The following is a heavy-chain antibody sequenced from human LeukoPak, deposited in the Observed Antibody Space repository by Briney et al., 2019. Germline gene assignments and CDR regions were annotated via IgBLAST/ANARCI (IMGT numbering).Heavy chain of an antibody. J-gene: IGHJ4*02. CDR3: AKEKFALSGYFDY. V-gene: IGHV3-11*06. CDR2: ISSSSSYT. Sequence: NPGGSLRLSCAASGFTFSDYYMSWIRQAPGKGLEWVSYISSSSSYTNYADSVKGRFTISRDNAKNSLYLQMNSLRAEDTAVYYCAKEKFALSGYFDYWGQGTLVTVSS. D-gene: IGHD3-16*01. CDR1: GFTFSDYY.